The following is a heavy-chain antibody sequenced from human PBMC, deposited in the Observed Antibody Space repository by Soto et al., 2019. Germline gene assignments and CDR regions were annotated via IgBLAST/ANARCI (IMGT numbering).Heavy chain of an antibody. V-gene: IGHV3-23*01. CDR3: AKGRGGSGSLTPRVDF. J-gene: IGHJ4*02. D-gene: IGHD3-10*01. CDR1: GFTFNNYA. CDR2: ISGGGDTT. Sequence: EVQLLESGGGLVQPGGSLRLSCAASGFTFNNYAMTWGRQAPGKGLEWVSAISGGGDTTSYADSVKGRFTVSRDGSKNTLYLQMSSLRAEDTALYYCAKGRGGSGSLTPRVDFWGQGTLVTVSS.